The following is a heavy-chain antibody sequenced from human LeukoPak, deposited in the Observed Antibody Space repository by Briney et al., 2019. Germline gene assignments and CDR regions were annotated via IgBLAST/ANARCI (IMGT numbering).Heavy chain of an antibody. D-gene: IGHD3-22*01. CDR2: ISYDGSNK. CDR3: ARGPYYDSSGYYYYVAY. V-gene: IGHV3-30*04. J-gene: IGHJ4*02. Sequence: PGGSLRLSCAASGFTFSSYAMHWVRQAPGKGLEWVAVISYDGSNKYYADSVKGRFTISRDNSKNTLYLQMNSVRAEDTAVYYCARGPYYDSSGYYYYVAYWGEGTLVTVSS. CDR1: GFTFSSYA.